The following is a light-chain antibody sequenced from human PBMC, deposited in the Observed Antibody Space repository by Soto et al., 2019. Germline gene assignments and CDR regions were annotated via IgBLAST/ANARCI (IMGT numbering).Light chain of an antibody. Sequence: QSVLTQPPSVSGAPGQRVTISCTGSSSNIGAGYDVHWYQQLPGTAPKLLIYGNSNRPSGVPERFSGSKSGTSASLAITGLQAEDEADYYCPSYDSSLSGLVFGGGTQLTVL. CDR3: PSYDSSLSGLV. CDR1: SSNIGAGYD. V-gene: IGLV1-40*01. CDR2: GNS. J-gene: IGLJ2*01.